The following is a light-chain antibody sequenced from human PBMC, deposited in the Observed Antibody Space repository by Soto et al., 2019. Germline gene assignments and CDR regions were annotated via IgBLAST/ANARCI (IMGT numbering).Light chain of an antibody. J-gene: IGKJ1*01. V-gene: IGKV3-15*01. CDR3: QQYTCLWT. CDR1: QSVSSN. Sequence: EIVITQSPATLSLSPVERSTLSCRASQSVSSNLAWYQQKPGQAPSLLIYGASTRATGTPARFSGSGSGTEFTLTISSLQSDDVATYYCQQYTCLWTFGPGTKVDIK. CDR2: GAS.